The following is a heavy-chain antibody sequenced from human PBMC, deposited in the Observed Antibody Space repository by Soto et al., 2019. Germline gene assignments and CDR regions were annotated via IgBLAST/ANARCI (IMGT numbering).Heavy chain of an antibody. CDR3: ARGSGSYWDHLDK. D-gene: IGHD3-10*01. V-gene: IGHV3-74*01. CDR1: GCTFSSYW. CDR2: INSDGSST. J-gene: IGHJ4*02. Sequence: GGSLRLSCVASGCTFSSYWMHWVRQAPGKGLVWVSRINSDGSSTSYADSVKGRLTISRDNAKNTLYVQMNRLRAEDTAVYYCARGSGSYWDHLDKWGQGTLVTVSS.